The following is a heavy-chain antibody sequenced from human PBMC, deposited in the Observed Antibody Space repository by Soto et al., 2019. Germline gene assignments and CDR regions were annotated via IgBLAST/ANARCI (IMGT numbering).Heavy chain of an antibody. Sequence: PGGSVRLSCAASGVTFSSYAMSWVRQAPGKGLEWVSAISGSGGSTYYADPVKGRFTISRDNSKNTLYLQMKSLRAEDTAVYFCAKTSLRVYYYCMYVWGQETTAT. CDR3: AKTSLRVYYYCMYV. D-gene: IGHD2-2*01. CDR2: ISGSGGST. CDR1: GVTFSSYA. V-gene: IGHV3-23*01. J-gene: IGHJ6*02.